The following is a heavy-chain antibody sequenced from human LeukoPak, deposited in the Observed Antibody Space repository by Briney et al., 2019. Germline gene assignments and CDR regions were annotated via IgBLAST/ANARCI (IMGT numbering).Heavy chain of an antibody. CDR2: IIPIFGTA. J-gene: IGHJ3*02. V-gene: IGHV1-69*06. D-gene: IGHD3-3*01. CDR3: ARDQARFSEWLNAFDI. CDR1: GGTFSSYA. Sequence: GASVKVSCKASGGTFSSYAISWVRQAPGQGLEWMGGIIPIFGTANYAQKFQGRVTITADKSTSTAYMELSSLRSEDTAVYYCARDQARFSEWLNAFDIWGQGTMVTVSS.